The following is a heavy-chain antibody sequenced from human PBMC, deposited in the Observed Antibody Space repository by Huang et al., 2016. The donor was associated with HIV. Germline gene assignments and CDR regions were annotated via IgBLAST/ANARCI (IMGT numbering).Heavy chain of an antibody. Sequence: EVQLVQSEAEVKKPGESLKISCRGSGYSFTNYWIGWVRHRPGEGLEWVGVIYPAYSDTRYSPSCQGQVTFSADKSTRTAYVQWSSLQASDTAIYYCARSEVLVTAVPFDHWGQGTLVTVSS. V-gene: IGHV5-51*03. CDR3: ARSEVLVTAVPFDH. D-gene: IGHD2-21*02. CDR1: GYSFTNYW. CDR2: IYPAYSDT. J-gene: IGHJ4*02.